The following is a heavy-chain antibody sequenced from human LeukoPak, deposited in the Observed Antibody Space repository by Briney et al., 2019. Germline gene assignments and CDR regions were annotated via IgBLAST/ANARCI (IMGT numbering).Heavy chain of an antibody. CDR2: ISWNSGSI. J-gene: IGHJ4*02. D-gene: IGHD3-10*01. Sequence: GGSLRLSCVASGFTFDDYAMHWVRQAPGKGLEWVSGISWNSGSIGYADSVKGRFTISRDNAKNSLYLQMNSLRAEDTALYYCAKEATGPFDYWGQGTLVTVSS. CDR1: GFTFDDYA. V-gene: IGHV3-9*01. CDR3: AKEATGPFDY.